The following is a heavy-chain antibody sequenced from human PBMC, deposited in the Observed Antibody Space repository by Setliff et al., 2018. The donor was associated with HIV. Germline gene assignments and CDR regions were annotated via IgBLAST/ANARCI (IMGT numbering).Heavy chain of an antibody. CDR1: GGSISTYY. V-gene: IGHV4-4*09. D-gene: IGHD2-2*01. Sequence: PSETLSLTCTVSGGSISTYYWTWIRQPPGKGLEWIGYIYTSGSTSYNPSLKSRLTISLDTSKNQFSLKLSSVTAADTAVYYCARLDCSSSSGFVDYWGQGTLVTVSS. J-gene: IGHJ4*02. CDR3: ARLDCSSSSGFVDY. CDR2: IYTSGST.